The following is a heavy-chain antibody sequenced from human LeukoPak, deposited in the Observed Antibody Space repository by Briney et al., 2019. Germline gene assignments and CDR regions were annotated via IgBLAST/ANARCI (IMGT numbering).Heavy chain of an antibody. CDR2: ISGSSTYI. CDR1: GFTFSSYS. J-gene: IGHJ4*02. D-gene: IGHD2-8*02. Sequence: GGSLRLSCVASGFTFSSYSMNWVRQAPGKGLEWVSYISGSSTYIYYVDSLKGRFTISRDNAKNSLYLQMNSLRVEDTAVYYCASTTGGRDYWGQGTLVNVSS. CDR3: ASTTGGRDY. V-gene: IGHV3-21*01.